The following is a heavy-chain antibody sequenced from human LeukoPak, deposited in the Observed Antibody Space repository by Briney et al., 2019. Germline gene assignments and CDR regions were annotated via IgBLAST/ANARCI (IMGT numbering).Heavy chain of an antibody. CDR2: IYSGGST. CDR1: VFTVSSNY. CDR3: ARAIYCGGDCYHFDY. J-gene: IGHJ4*02. V-gene: IGHV3-53*01. Sequence: GGSLRLSCAASVFTVSSNYMSWVRQAPGKGLEWVSVIYSGGSTYYADSVKGRFTISRDNSKNTLYLQMNSLRAEDTAVYYCARAIYCGGDCYHFDYWGQGTLVTVSS. D-gene: IGHD2-21*02.